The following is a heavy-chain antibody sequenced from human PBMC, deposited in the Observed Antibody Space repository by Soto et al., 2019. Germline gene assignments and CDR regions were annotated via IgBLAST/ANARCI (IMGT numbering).Heavy chain of an antibody. CDR1: GGSISRYY. CDR2: IYYSGST. CDR3: ARSDSGSYPFFDY. Sequence: PSETLSLTCTVSGGSISRYYWSWIRQPPGKGLEWIGYIYYSGSTNYNPSLKSRVTISVDTSKNQFSLKLSSVTAADTAVYYCARSDSGSYPFFDYWGQGTLVTVSS. J-gene: IGHJ4*02. D-gene: IGHD1-26*01. V-gene: IGHV4-59*08.